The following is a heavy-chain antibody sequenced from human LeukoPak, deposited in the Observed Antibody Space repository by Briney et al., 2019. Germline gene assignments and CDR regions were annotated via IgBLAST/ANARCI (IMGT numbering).Heavy chain of an antibody. J-gene: IGHJ5*02. CDR2: TYYRSTWYN. D-gene: IGHD2-2*01. Sequence: SQTLSLTCAISGDSVSGNSVTWNWIRQSPSRGLEWLGRTYYRSTWYNDYAVSVRGRITVNPDTSKNQFSLHLNSVTPEDTAVYYCARRLTQYDCFDPWGQGTLVTVSS. V-gene: IGHV6-1*01. CDR1: GDSVSGNSVT. CDR3: ARRLTQYDCFDP.